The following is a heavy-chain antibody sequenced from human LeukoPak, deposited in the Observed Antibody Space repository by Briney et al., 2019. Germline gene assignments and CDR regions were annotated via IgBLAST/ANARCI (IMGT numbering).Heavy chain of an antibody. CDR2: MWYDGSNK. D-gene: IGHD6-13*01. V-gene: IGHV3-33*01. J-gene: IGHJ4*02. Sequence: PGRSLRLSCAASGFTFSSYGMHWVRQAPGKGLEWVAVMWYDGSNKYYADSVKGRLTISRDNSKNTLYLQMNSLRAEDTAVYYCARDGTAAGDYYFDYWGQGTLVTVSS. CDR1: GFTFSSYG. CDR3: ARDGTAAGDYYFDY.